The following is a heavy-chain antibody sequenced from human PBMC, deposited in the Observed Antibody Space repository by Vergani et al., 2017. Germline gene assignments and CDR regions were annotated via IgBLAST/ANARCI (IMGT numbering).Heavy chain of an antibody. CDR2: ISGSGGST. CDR3: AKDRYCSSTSCRN. D-gene: IGHD2-2*01. Sequence: EVQLLESGGGLVQPGGSLRLSCAASGFTFSRYAMSWVRPAPGKGLEWVSAISGSGGSTYYADSVKGRFTISRDNSKNTLYLQMNSLRAEDTAVYYCAKDRYCSSTSCRNWGQGTLVTVSS. V-gene: IGHV3-23*01. CDR1: GFTFSRYA. J-gene: IGHJ4*02.